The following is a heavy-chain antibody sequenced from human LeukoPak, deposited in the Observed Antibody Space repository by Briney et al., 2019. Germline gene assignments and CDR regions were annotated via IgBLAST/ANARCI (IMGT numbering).Heavy chain of an antibody. V-gene: IGHV3-9*01. CDR3: AKAITYYYGSGSYADY. CDR2: ISGNSGSI. Sequence: GGSLRLSCAASGFTFNDYAMHWVRQAPGKGLEWVSGISGNSGSIGYADSVKGRFTISRDDAKNSLYLQMSSLRAEDTALYYCAKAITYYYGSGSYADYWGQGTLVTVSS. CDR1: GFTFNDYA. J-gene: IGHJ4*02. D-gene: IGHD3-10*01.